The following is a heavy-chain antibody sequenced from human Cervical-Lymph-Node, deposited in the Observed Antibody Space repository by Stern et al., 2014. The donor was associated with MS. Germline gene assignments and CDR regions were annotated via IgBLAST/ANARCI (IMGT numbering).Heavy chain of an antibody. J-gene: IGHJ5*02. CDR2: IIPILETA. CDR3: ALLSYNSGPES. Sequence: HVQLLESGAEAKKPESSLKVSCPASGGNFSVLAISWARQAPGHRTEWMGGIIPILETATYAQKFQGRVTITADRSTSRVHMEMTSLRGEDTAVFYCALLSYNSGPESWGQGTLVTVSS. CDR1: GGNFSVLA. D-gene: IGHD1-1*01. V-gene: IGHV1-69*06.